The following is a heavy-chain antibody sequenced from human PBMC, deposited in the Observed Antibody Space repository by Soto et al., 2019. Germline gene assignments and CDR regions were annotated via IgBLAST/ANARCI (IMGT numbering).Heavy chain of an antibody. CDR3: ARGTRDGPDV. CDR1: GFSFNSYG. Sequence: QVQLVESGGGVVQPGRSLRLSCAASGFSFNSYGMHWVRQAPGKGLEWVVFIWYDGSNKYYADSVKGRFTISRDNSKNTLYLQMNSLRAENTAVYYCARGTRDGPDVWGQGTTVTVSS. CDR2: IWYDGSNK. J-gene: IGHJ6*02. V-gene: IGHV3-33*01. D-gene: IGHD2-8*01.